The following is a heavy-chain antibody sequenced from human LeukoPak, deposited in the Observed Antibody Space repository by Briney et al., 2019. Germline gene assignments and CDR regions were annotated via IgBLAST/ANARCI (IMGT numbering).Heavy chain of an antibody. J-gene: IGHJ4*02. CDR2: IYCGGST. D-gene: IGHD4-17*01. CDR1: GFTVSSNY. CDR3: ARGGLTSVTT. Sequence: GGSLRLSCAASGFTVSSNYMSWVRQAPGKGLEWVSVIYCGGSTYYADSVKSRFIISTDNSKNTLYLQINSRRAKDTAEYYCARGGLTSVTTWGQGTLVTVSS. V-gene: IGHV3-66*01.